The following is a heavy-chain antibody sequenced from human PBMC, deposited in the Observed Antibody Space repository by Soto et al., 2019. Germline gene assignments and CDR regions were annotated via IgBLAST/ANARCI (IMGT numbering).Heavy chain of an antibody. J-gene: IGHJ4*02. CDR1: GFTFSSYG. Sequence: SGGSLRLSCAASGFTFSSYGMHWVRQAPGKGLEWVAVIWYDGSNKYYADSVKGRFTISRDNSKNTLYLQMNSLRAEDTAVYYCAREYCSGGSCYSGYAALDYWGQGTLVTVSS. D-gene: IGHD2-15*01. CDR3: AREYCSGGSCYSGYAALDY. CDR2: IWYDGSNK. V-gene: IGHV3-33*01.